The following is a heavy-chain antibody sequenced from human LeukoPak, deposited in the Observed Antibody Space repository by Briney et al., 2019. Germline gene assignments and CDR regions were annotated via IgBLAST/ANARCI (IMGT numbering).Heavy chain of an antibody. J-gene: IGHJ4*02. Sequence: ASVKVSCKASGYTFTSYYMHWVRQAPGQGLEWMGIINPSGGSTSYAQKFQGRVTMTRDTSISTAYTELSSLRSEDMAVYYCARDPYDTLTGYYPEYYFDYWGQGTLVTVSS. CDR1: GYTFTSYY. D-gene: IGHD3-9*01. V-gene: IGHV1-46*01. CDR3: ARDPYDTLTGYYPEYYFDY. CDR2: INPSGGST.